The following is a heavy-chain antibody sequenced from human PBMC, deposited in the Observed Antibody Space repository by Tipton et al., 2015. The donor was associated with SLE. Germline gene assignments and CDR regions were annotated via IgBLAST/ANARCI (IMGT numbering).Heavy chain of an antibody. J-gene: IGHJ3*02. D-gene: IGHD6-19*01. Sequence: QLVQSGAEVKKPGASVKVSCKASGYTFTSYGISWVRQAPGQGLEWMGIINPSGGSTSYAQKFQGRVTMTRDTSTSTVYMELSSLRSEDTAVYYCASPGIAVAGVDAFDIWGQGTMVTVSS. V-gene: IGHV1-46*03. CDR1: GYTFTSYG. CDR2: INPSGGST. CDR3: ASPGIAVAGVDAFDI.